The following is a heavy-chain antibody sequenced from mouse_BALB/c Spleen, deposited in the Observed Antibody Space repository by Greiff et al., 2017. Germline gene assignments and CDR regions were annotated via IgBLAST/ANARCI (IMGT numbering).Heavy chain of an antibody. CDR3: ARVYDYDLPLAY. Sequence: EVHLVESGGGLVKPGGSLKLSCAASGFTFSSYAMSWVRQTPEKRLEWVASISSGGSTYYPASVKGRFTISSDNARNILYLQMSRLRSEDTAMYYCARVYDYDLPLAYWGQGTLVTVSA. V-gene: IGHV5-6-5*01. CDR2: ISSGGST. J-gene: IGHJ3*01. CDR1: GFTFSSYA. D-gene: IGHD2-4*01.